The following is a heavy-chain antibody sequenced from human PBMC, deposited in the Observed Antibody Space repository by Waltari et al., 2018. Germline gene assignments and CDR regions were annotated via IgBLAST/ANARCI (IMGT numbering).Heavy chain of an antibody. D-gene: IGHD6-13*01. V-gene: IGHV3-7*01. CDR2: IKHDGTDK. CDR3: ARDQADGTIAYFEY. J-gene: IGHJ4*02. CDR1: GISFSQYW. Sequence: GGDLVQPGGSLRLSCATSGISFSQYWMSWVRQSPGKGLEWVATIKHDGTDKYYVDSVKGRFTVSRDNAKSSLYLQMNSLRVEDTAIYYCARDQADGTIAYFEYWGQGTLVTVSS.